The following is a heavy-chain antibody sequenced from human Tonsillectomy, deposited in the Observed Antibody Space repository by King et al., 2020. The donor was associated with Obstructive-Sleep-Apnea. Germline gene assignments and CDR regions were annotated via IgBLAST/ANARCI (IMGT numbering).Heavy chain of an antibody. CDR1: GFTLSSYW. CDR2: INSDGSTT. CDR3: ARAMRGSFDY. Sequence: VQLVESGGGLVQPGGSLRLSCAASGFTLSSYWMHWVRQAPGKGLVWVSRINSDGSTTNYAESVKGRFTISRDNAKNTLYLQMNSLRAEDTAVYYCARAMRGSFDYWGRGTLVTVPS. V-gene: IGHV3-74*01. D-gene: IGHD3-22*01. J-gene: IGHJ4*02.